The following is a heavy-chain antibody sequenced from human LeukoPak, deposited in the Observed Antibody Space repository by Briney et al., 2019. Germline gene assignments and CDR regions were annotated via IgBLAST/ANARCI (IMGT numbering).Heavy chain of an antibody. CDR3: ARSDYISTGRFDP. D-gene: IGHD4-11*01. J-gene: IGHJ5*02. Sequence: GGSLRLSCAASGFTFSSYWMHWVRQAPGKGLVWASRINPDGSTTKYADSVKGRFTISRDDAKNTVYLQMNSLRAEDTAVYYCARSDYISTGRFDPWGQGTLVTVSS. CDR1: GFTFSSYW. V-gene: IGHV3-74*03. CDR2: INPDGSTT.